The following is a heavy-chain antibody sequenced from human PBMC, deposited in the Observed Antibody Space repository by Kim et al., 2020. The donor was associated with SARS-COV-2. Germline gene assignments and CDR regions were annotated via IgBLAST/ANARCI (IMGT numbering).Heavy chain of an antibody. V-gene: IGHV4-31*03. D-gene: IGHD3-10*01. J-gene: IGHJ4*02. Sequence: SETLSLTCTVSGGSISSGGYYWSWIRQHPGKGLEWIGYIYYSGSTYYNPSLKSRVTISVDTSKNQFSLKLSSVTAADTAVYYCARDYIGRGTMVEGLWGQGTLVTVSS. CDR3: ARDYIGRGTMVEGL. CDR1: GGSISSGGYY. CDR2: IYYSGST.